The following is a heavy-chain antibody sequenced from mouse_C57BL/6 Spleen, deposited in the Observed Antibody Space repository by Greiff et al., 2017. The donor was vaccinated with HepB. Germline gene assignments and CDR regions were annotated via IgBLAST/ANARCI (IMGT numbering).Heavy chain of an antibody. CDR1: GYSITSDY. CDR2: ISYSGST. Sequence: EVKLMESGPGLAKPSQTLSLTCSVTGYSITSDYWNWIRKFPGNKLEYMGYISYSGSTYYNPSLKSRISITRDTSKNQYYLQLNSVTTEDTATYYCARYMASSGYGFAYWGQGTLVTVSA. V-gene: IGHV3-8*01. J-gene: IGHJ3*01. D-gene: IGHD3-2*02. CDR3: ARYMASSGYGFAY.